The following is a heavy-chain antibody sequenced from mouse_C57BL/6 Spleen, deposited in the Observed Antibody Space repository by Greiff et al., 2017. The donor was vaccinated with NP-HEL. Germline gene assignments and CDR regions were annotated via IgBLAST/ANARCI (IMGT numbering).Heavy chain of an antibody. Sequence: QVQLQQPGAELVRPGSSVKLSCKASGYTFTSYWMHWVKQRPIQGLEWIGNIDPSDSETHYNQKFKDKATLTVDISSSTAYMQLSSLTSEDSAVYYCARAYGNYDYYAMDYWGQGTSVTVSS. CDR1: GYTFTSYW. D-gene: IGHD2-1*01. CDR2: IDPSDSET. V-gene: IGHV1-52*01. J-gene: IGHJ4*01. CDR3: ARAYGNYDYYAMDY.